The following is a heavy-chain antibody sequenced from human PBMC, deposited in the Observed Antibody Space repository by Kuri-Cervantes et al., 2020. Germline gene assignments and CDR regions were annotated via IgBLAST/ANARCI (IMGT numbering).Heavy chain of an antibody. CDR3: ARGGRGRLLWFGELEYGMDV. Sequence: ASVKVSCKASGYTFTSYAMHWVRQAPGQRLEWMGWSNAGNGNTKYSQEFQGRVTITRDTSASTAYMELSSLRSDDTAVYYCARGGRGRLLWFGELEYGMDVWGQGTTVTVSS. CDR2: SNAGNGNT. D-gene: IGHD3-10*01. V-gene: IGHV1-3*02. CDR1: GYTFTSYA. J-gene: IGHJ6*02.